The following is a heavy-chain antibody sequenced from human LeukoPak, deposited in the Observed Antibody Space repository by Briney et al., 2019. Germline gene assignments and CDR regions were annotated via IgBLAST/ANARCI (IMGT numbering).Heavy chain of an antibody. CDR1: GYTFTGYY. J-gene: IGHJ6*03. Sequence: ASVKVSCKASGYTFTGYYMHWVRQAPGQGLEWMGWINADSGGTNYAQKFQGRVTMTRDTSISTAYMELSRLRSDDTAVYYCAKDRGHCTNGVCHNYYYMDVWGKGTTVTVSS. D-gene: IGHD2-8*01. CDR3: AKDRGHCTNGVCHNYYYMDV. V-gene: IGHV1-2*02. CDR2: INADSGGT.